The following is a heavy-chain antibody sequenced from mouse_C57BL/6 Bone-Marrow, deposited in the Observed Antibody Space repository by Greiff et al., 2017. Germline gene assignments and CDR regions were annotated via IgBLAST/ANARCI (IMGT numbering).Heavy chain of an antibody. CDR2: IYPRSGNT. CDR1: GYTFTSYG. V-gene: IGHV1-81*01. CDR3: ASSNWDGFYYFDY. Sequence: QVQLQQSGAELARPGASVKLSCKASGYTFTSYGISWVKQRTGQGLEWIGEIYPRSGNTYYNEKFKGKATLTADKSSSTAYMELRSLTSEDSAVYFCASSNWDGFYYFDYGGQGTTLTVSS. D-gene: IGHD4-1*01. J-gene: IGHJ2*01.